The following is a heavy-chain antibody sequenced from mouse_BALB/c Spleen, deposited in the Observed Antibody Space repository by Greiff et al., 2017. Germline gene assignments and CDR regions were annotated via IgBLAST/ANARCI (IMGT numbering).Heavy chain of an antibody. J-gene: IGHJ2*01. CDR2: IYPGSGST. V-gene: IGHV1-55*01. CDR1: GYNFTSYW. CDR3: ARARYFDY. Sequence: QVHVKQPGAELVKPGTSVKLSCKASGYNFTSYWINWVKLRPGQGLEWIGDIYPGSGSTNYNEKFKSKATLTVDTSSSTAYMQLSSLASEDSALYYCARARYFDYWGQGTTLTVSS.